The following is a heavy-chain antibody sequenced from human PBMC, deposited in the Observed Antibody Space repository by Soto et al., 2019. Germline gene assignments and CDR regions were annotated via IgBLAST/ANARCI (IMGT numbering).Heavy chain of an antibody. CDR2: IIPILGLA. V-gene: IGHV1-69*02. CDR1: GGTFSSYT. J-gene: IGHJ4*02. CDR3: ADPPRY. Sequence: QVQLVQSGAEVKKPGSSVKVSCKASGGTFSSYTISWVRQAPGQGLEWMGRIIPILGLANYAQKFQGRVTITADKATGIAYMERSSLRSEDTAVYYCADPPRYWGQGTLVTVSS.